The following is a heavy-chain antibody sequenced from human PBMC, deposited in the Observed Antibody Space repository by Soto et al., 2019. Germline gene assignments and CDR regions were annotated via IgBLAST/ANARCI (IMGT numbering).Heavy chain of an antibody. V-gene: IGHV1-69*13. J-gene: IGHJ6*02. CDR3: ARDCSGGSCDYYYYGMYV. CDR2: IIPIFGTA. CDR1: GGTFSSYA. Sequence: SVKVSCKASGGTFSSYAISWVRQAPGQGLEWMGGIIPIFGTANYAQKFQGRVTITADESTSTAYMELSSLRSEDTAVYYCARDCSGGSCDYYYYGMYVWGQGTTVTVS. D-gene: IGHD2-15*01.